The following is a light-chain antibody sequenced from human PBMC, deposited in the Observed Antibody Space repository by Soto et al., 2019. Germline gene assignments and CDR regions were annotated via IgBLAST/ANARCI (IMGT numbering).Light chain of an antibody. CDR1: QSVSSY. CDR2: GAS. J-gene: IGKJ1*01. CDR3: LQYGSSSRT. Sequence: EIVLTQSPGTLSLSPGERATLSCRASQSVSSYLAWYQQKPGQAPRLLIYGASSRATGIPDRFSGSGSGTDFTLTISRLEPEDFAVYYCLQYGSSSRTFGQGTKVEIK. V-gene: IGKV3-20*01.